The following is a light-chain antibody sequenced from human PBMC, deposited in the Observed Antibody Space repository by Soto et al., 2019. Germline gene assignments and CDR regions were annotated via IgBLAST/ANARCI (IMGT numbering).Light chain of an antibody. V-gene: IGKV1-5*03. J-gene: IGKJ4*01. CDR3: QQYKSFSLT. CDR1: QSISNW. CDR2: KTS. Sequence: DIPMTQSPSTLSASVGDRVTITCRASQSISNWLAWYQQKPGKAPKLLIYKTSNLDSGVPSRFSGSGSGTEFSLTISSLQPDDFATYYCQQYKSFSLTFGGGTRVDVK.